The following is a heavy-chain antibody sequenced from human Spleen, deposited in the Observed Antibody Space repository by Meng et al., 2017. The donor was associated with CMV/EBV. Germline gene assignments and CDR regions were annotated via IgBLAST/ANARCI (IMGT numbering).Heavy chain of an antibody. CDR2: ISGSGDST. V-gene: IGHV3-23*01. J-gene: IGHJ2*01. CDR3: ARPVDYDSLTGYHPYWYFDL. D-gene: IGHD3-9*01. CDR1: GFTFDIYA. Sequence: GESLKISCAASGFTFDIYAMSWVRQAPGKGLEWVSAISGSGDSTHYADSVRGRFTISRDNAKNSLYLQMNSLRAEDTAVYYCARPVDYDSLTGYHPYWYFDLWGRGTLVTVSS.